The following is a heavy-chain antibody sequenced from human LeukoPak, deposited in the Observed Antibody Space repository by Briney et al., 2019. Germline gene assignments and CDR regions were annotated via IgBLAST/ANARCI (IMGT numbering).Heavy chain of an antibody. J-gene: IGHJ6*03. D-gene: IGHD6-19*01. Sequence: GGSLRLSCAASGFTFSSYEMNWVRQAPGKGLEWVSYISSSGSTIYYADSVKGRSTISRDNSKNTLYLQMNSLRAEDTAVYYCAKDQEHSSGWYYYYYYMDVWGKGTTVTISS. V-gene: IGHV3-48*03. CDR1: GFTFSSYE. CDR2: ISSSGSTI. CDR3: AKDQEHSSGWYYYYYYMDV.